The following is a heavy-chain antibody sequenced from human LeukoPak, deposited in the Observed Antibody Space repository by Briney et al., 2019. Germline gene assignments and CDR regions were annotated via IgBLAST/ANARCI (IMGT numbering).Heavy chain of an antibody. CDR2: IHSDGSST. CDR1: GFTFNSYW. Sequence: GGSLRLSCVASGFTFNSYWVHWVRQVPGEGPMWVSRIHSDGSSTSYADSVRGRFTISRDNDKNTLYLQMDSLRDEDTAVYYCGRGRFGDYEPEGSFDLWGRGTLVIVSS. CDR3: GRGRFGDYEPEGSFDL. D-gene: IGHD4-17*01. J-gene: IGHJ2*01. V-gene: IGHV3-74*01.